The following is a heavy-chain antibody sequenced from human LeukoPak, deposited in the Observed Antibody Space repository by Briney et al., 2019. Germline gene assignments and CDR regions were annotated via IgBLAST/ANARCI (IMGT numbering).Heavy chain of an antibody. J-gene: IGHJ4*02. CDR1: GGSFSGYY. V-gene: IGHV4-34*01. Sequence: SETLSLTCAVYGGSFSGYYWSWIRQPPGKGLEWIGEINHSGSTNYNPSLKSRVTISVDTSKNLFSLRLSSVTAADTAVYYCARVTGYMTEDYFDYWGQGTLITVSS. D-gene: IGHD1-1*01. CDR2: INHSGST. CDR3: ARVTGYMTEDYFDY.